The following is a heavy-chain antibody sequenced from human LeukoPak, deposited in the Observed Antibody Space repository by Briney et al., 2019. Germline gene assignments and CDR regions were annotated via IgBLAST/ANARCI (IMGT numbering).Heavy chain of an antibody. Sequence: SETLSLTCTVSGGSISSGGYYWTWIRQHPGKGLECIGYIYYSGSTYYNPSLKSRVTISIDTSKNQFSLKLSSVTAADTAVYFCARAKAGGYYDSNGYYPTWGQGILVTVSS. CDR2: IYYSGST. V-gene: IGHV4-31*03. J-gene: IGHJ5*02. CDR3: ARAKAGGYYDSNGYYPT. D-gene: IGHD3-22*01. CDR1: GGSISSGGYY.